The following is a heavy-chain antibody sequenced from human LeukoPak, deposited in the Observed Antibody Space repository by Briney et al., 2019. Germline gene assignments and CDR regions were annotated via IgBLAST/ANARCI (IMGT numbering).Heavy chain of an antibody. Sequence: SEILSLTCAVYGGSFSGYYWSWIRQPPGKGLEWIGEINHSGSTNYNPSLKSRLTISADTSKNQFSLKLASVTAADTAVYYCARDYYGSGIGHNWFDPWGQGTLVIVSS. V-gene: IGHV4-34*01. D-gene: IGHD3-10*01. J-gene: IGHJ5*02. CDR3: ARDYYGSGIGHNWFDP. CDR2: INHSGST. CDR1: GGSFSGYY.